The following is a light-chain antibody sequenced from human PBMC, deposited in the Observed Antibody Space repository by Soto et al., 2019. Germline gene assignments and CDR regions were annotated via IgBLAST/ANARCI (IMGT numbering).Light chain of an antibody. CDR2: GAS. CDR1: QSVSSN. V-gene: IGKV3-15*01. CDR3: QQYNEWPPFT. J-gene: IGKJ5*01. Sequence: EIVMTQSPATLSVSPGARATLSCRASQSVSSNLAWYQQKPGQAPRLLIYGASTRATGIPVRFSGSGCGTDFTLTISSLQSEDFAIYYCQQYNEWPPFTFGQGTRLEIK.